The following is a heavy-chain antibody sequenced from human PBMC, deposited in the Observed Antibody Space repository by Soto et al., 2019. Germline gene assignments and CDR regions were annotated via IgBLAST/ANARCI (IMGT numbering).Heavy chain of an antibody. CDR3: ARLTPSYYYGAGSIDY. D-gene: IGHD3-10*01. J-gene: IGHJ4*02. CDR1: GGSFSAYY. V-gene: IGHV4-34*01. Sequence: SETLSLTCAVYGGSFSAYYWSWIRQPPGKGLEWIGEINQSGGTNYNPSLKGRINISADTSKNQFFLKLTSVTAADTAVYYCARLTPSYYYGAGSIDYWGQGTLVTVSS. CDR2: INQSGGT.